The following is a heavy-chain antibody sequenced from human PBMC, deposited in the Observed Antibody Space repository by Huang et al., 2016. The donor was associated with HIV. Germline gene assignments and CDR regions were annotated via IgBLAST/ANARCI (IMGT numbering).Heavy chain of an antibody. CDR2: IKHSGTT. D-gene: IGHD3-22*01. CDR1: GGTFTGYF. J-gene: IGHJ3*02. V-gene: IGHV4-34*02. CDR3: VRCPGYYFEPSRYFDAFDI. Sequence: VQLQQWGASLLKPSETLSLTCAVSGGTFTGYFWGWVRQAPGKGLEWIAEIKHSGTTTYNPSRKSRVSMSVDVSNNQFSLSLKSVTAADTAVYFCVRCPGYYFEPSRYFDAFDIWGPGTMVTVS.